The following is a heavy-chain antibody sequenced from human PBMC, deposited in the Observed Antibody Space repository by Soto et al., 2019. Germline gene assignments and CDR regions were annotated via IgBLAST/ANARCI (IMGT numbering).Heavy chain of an antibody. CDR1: GFTFSKYW. V-gene: IGHV3-74*01. CDR3: ARCSGGSCYSYAFDI. J-gene: IGHJ3*02. D-gene: IGHD2-15*01. Sequence: EEQLVESGGGLVQPGGSLRLSCVASGFTFSKYWMHWVRQAPGKGLVWVSRINNEGSSTSYADSVKGRFTISRDNAXXTLYLQMNSLRAEDTAVYYCARCSGGSCYSYAFDIWGRGTMVTVSS. CDR2: INNEGSST.